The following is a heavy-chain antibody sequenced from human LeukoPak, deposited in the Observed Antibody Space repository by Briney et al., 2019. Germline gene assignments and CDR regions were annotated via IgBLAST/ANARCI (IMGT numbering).Heavy chain of an antibody. Sequence: ASVKVSCKASGYTFTSYDMNWVRQAPGQGLEWMGWINTNTGNPTYAQGFTGRFVFSLVTSVSTAYLQISSLKAEDTAVYYCARDLEGIAVAGPIFDYWGQGTLVTVSS. CDR2: INTNTGNP. V-gene: IGHV7-4-1*02. J-gene: IGHJ4*02. CDR1: GYTFTSYD. D-gene: IGHD6-19*01. CDR3: ARDLEGIAVAGPIFDY.